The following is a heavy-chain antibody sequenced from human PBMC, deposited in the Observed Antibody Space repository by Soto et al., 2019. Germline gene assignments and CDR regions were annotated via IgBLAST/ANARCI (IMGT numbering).Heavy chain of an antibody. CDR1: GFPPSNSA. Sequence: EVQLVESGGGLFQPGGSLKLACLASGFPPSNSAIHWVRRASGKGRGGVGRIRGKTNNYATTYGAPVRGRFTLSRDDSKNTAYLQMNNLESEDAAVYYCTRHAGGQVEHSFYYYFMDVWGKGTTVSV. J-gene: IGHJ6*03. CDR3: TRHAGGQVEHSFYYYFMDV. D-gene: IGHD2-15*01. CDR2: IRGKTNNYAT. V-gene: IGHV3-73*01.